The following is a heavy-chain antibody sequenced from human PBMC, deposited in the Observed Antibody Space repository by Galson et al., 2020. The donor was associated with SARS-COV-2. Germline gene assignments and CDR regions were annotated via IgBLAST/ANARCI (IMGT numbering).Heavy chain of an antibody. CDR3: ARDGKHHSSNP. J-gene: IGHJ5*02. Sequence: GGSLRLSCVASGFTFSHYWMSWVRQVPGKGLQWLATIKHDGSQTFYVDSVKGRFTISRDNAKNSLYLQMDNMRVDDTAEYYCARDGKHHSSNPWGQGTLVTVSS. V-gene: IGHV3-7*04. CDR1: GFTFSHYW. CDR2: IKHDGSQT. D-gene: IGHD6-6*01.